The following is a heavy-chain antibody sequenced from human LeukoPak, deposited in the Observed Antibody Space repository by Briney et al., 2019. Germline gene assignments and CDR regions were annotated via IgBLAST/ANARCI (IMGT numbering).Heavy chain of an antibody. CDR1: GFTFSSYG. J-gene: IGHJ3*02. CDR3: AKGEMDTAGGPLDAFDI. CDR2: IRFDGSNK. Sequence: GGSLRLSCAASGFTFSSYGMHWVRQVPGKGLEWVAFIRFDGSNKYYAYSVKGRFTISRDNSKNTLYLQMNSLRAEDTAVYYCAKGEMDTAGGPLDAFDIWGQGTMVTVSS. V-gene: IGHV3-30*02. D-gene: IGHD5-18*01.